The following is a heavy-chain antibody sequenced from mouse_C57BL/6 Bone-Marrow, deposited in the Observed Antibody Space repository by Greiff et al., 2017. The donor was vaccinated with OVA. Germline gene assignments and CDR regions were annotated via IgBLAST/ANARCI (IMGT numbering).Heavy chain of an antibody. D-gene: IGHD2-2*01. CDR2: INPNNGGT. CDR1: GYTFTDYN. V-gene: IGHV1-22*01. CDR3: EIYYGYAWFAD. J-gene: IGHJ3*01. Sequence: EVQLQQSGPELVKPGASVKMSCKASGYTFTDYNMHWVKQSHGKSLEWIGYINPNNGGTSYNQKFKGKATLTVNKSSSTAYMELRSLTSEDSAVDYCEIYYGYAWFADWGQGTLVTVSA.